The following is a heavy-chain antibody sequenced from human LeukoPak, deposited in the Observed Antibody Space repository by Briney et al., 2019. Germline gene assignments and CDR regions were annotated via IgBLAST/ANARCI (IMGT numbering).Heavy chain of an antibody. Sequence: GGSLRLSCAASGFTFSSYSMNWVRQAPGKGLEWVSYISSSSSTIYYADSVKGRFTISRDNAKNSLYLQMNSLRDEDTAVYYCARVLDYGDLSSYWYFDLWGRGTLVTVSS. D-gene: IGHD4-17*01. V-gene: IGHV3-48*02. CDR2: ISSSSSTI. CDR3: ARVLDYGDLSSYWYFDL. J-gene: IGHJ2*01. CDR1: GFTFSSYS.